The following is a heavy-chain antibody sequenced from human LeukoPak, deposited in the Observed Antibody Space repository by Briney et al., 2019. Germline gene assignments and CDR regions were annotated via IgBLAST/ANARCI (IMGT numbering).Heavy chain of an antibody. V-gene: IGHV4-30-4*01. CDR3: ARVNDSSGYSNYFGY. CDR2: IYYSGST. J-gene: IGHJ4*02. Sequence: SQTLSLTCTVSGGPISSGDYYWSWIRQPPGKGLEWIGYIYYSGSTYYNPSLKSRVTISVDTSKNQFSLKLSSVTAADTAVYYCARVNDSSGYSNYFGYWGQGTLVTVSS. CDR1: GGPISSGDYY. D-gene: IGHD3-22*01.